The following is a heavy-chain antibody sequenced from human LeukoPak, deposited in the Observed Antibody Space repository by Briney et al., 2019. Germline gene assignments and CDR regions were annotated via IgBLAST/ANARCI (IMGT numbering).Heavy chain of an antibody. CDR1: GFIFSSYW. V-gene: IGHV3-7*01. Sequence: GGSLRLSCAASGFIFSSYWMSWVRQAPGKGLEWVANIKQDGSEKYYVDSVKGRFTISRDNAKNSLYLQMNSLRAEDTAVYYCARSRIIGGFDPWGQGTLVTVSS. D-gene: IGHD2/OR15-2a*01. CDR2: IKQDGSEK. J-gene: IGHJ5*02. CDR3: ARSRIIGGFDP.